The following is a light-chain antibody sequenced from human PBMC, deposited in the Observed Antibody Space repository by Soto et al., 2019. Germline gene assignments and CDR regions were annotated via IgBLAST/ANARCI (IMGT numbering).Light chain of an antibody. CDR3: CSYAGSYTFRRYV. CDR1: SSDVGGYNY. V-gene: IGLV2-11*01. J-gene: IGLJ1*01. CDR2: DVS. Sequence: QSVLTQPRSVSGSPGQSVTLFCTGTSSDVGGYNYVSWYQQHPGKAPKLMIYDVSKRPSGVPDRFSGSKSGNTASLTIPGLQAADGADYYCCSYAGSYTFRRYVFGTGTKVTVL.